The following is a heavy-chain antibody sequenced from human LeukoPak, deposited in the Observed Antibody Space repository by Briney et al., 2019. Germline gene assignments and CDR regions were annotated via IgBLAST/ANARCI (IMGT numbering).Heavy chain of an antibody. V-gene: IGHV5-51*01. D-gene: IGHD4-17*01. CDR3: ARRVATLRNLYYYYYMDV. CDR2: IYPGDSDT. Sequence: ESLKISCKGSGYSFTSYWIGWVRQMPGKGLEWMGIIYPGDSDTRYSPSFQGQVTISADKSISTAYLQWSSLKASDTAVYYCARRVATLRNLYYYYYMDVWGKGTTVTVSS. CDR1: GYSFTSYW. J-gene: IGHJ6*03.